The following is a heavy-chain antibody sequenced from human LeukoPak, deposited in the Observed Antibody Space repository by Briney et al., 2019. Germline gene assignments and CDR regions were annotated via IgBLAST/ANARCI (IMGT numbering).Heavy chain of an antibody. CDR1: GGSISSSNW. J-gene: IGHJ4*02. CDR2: IYHSGST. CDR3: ARTARSYFDY. Sequence: SSETLSLTCAVSGGSISSSNWWSWVRQPPGKGLEWIGEIYHSGSTNYNPSLKSRVTISVDTSKNQFSLKLSSVTAADTAVYYCARTARSYFDYWGQGTLVTVSS. V-gene: IGHV4-4*02.